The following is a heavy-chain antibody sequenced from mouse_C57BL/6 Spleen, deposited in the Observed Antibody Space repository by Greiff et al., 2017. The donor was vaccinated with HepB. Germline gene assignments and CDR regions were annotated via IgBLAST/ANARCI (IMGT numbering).Heavy chain of an antibody. CDR2: IYPGDGDT. Sequence: VKLMESGAELVKPGASVKISCKASGYAFSSYWMNWVKQRPGKGLEWIGQIYPGDGDTNYNGKFKGKATLTADKSSSTAYMQLSSLTSEDSAVYFCARSTTVVALYWYFDVWGTGTTVTVSS. V-gene: IGHV1-80*01. CDR1: GYAFSSYW. D-gene: IGHD1-1*01. CDR3: ARSTTVVALYWYFDV. J-gene: IGHJ1*03.